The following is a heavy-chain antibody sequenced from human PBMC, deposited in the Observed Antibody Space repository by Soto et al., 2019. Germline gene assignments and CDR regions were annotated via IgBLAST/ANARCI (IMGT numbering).Heavy chain of an antibody. CDR2: ILPIFGTA. CDR1: GGTFSSYA. J-gene: IGHJ6*02. CDR3: ARDLRGVTTSYYYYGMDV. D-gene: IGHD3-10*01. V-gene: IGHV1-69*01. Sequence: QVQLVQSGAEVKKPGSSVKVSCKASGGTFSSYAISWVRQAPGQGLEWMGGILPIFGTANYAQKFQGRVTITADESTSTAYMELSSLRSEDTAVYYCARDLRGVTTSYYYYGMDVWGQGTTVTVSS.